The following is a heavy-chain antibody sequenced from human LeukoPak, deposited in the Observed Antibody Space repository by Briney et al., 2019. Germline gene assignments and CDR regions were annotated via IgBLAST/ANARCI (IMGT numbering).Heavy chain of an antibody. V-gene: IGHV3-23*01. CDR2: ITASGGST. CDR1: GFSFSSYA. D-gene: IGHD1-1*01. CDR3: AKLVLFSGTTGDLNY. Sequence: GGSLRLSCAASGFSFSSYAMSWVRQAPGKGLEWVSTITASGGSTYYADSVKGRFTISRDNSNNTLYLQINSLRAEDTALYYCAKLVLFSGTTGDLNYWGQGTLVTVSS. J-gene: IGHJ4*02.